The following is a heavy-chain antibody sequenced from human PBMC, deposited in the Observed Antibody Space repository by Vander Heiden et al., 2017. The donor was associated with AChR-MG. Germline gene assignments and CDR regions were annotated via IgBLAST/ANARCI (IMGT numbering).Heavy chain of an antibody. D-gene: IGHD1-26*01. Sequence: QVQLVESGGGVVQPGRSLRLSCAASGFTFSSHGMHWVRQAPGKGLEWVAVISYDGSNKYYADSVKGRFTISRDNSKNTLYLQMNSLRAEDTAVYYCAKRHRPLVGATRGLDYWGQGNLVTVSS. V-gene: IGHV3-30*18. J-gene: IGHJ4*02. CDR3: AKRHRPLVGATRGLDY. CDR2: ISYDGSNK. CDR1: GFTFSSHG.